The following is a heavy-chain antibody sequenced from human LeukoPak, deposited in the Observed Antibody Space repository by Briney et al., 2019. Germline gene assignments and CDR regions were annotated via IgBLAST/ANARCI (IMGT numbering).Heavy chain of an antibody. CDR1: GFTFSSYW. CDR3: ARDLSSRNVLRFLEWLPCDY. J-gene: IGHJ4*02. CDR2: INTDGSIT. Sequence: GGSLRLSCAASGFTFSSYWMHWVRQAPGKGLVWVSRINTDGSITNYAESVKGRFTISRDNAKNTLYLQLNSLRAEDTAVYYCARDLSSRNVLRFLEWLPCDYWGQGTLVTVSS. D-gene: IGHD3-3*01. V-gene: IGHV3-74*01.